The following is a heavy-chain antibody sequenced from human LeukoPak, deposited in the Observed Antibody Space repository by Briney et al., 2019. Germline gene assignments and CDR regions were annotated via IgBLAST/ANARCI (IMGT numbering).Heavy chain of an antibody. CDR3: ARAPTTPYYYYMDV. Sequence: SQTLSLTCTVSGDSISSGSYYWSWIRQPAGKGLEWIGRIYTSGSTNYNPSLKSRVTISVDTSKNQFSLKLSSVTAADTAVYYCARAPTTPYYYYMDVWGKGTTVTVSS. D-gene: IGHD4-11*01. J-gene: IGHJ6*03. CDR1: GDSISSGSYY. V-gene: IGHV4-61*02. CDR2: IYTSGST.